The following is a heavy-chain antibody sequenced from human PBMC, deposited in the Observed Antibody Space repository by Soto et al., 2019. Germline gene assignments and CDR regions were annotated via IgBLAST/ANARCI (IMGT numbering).Heavy chain of an antibody. CDR1: GFTFSSYG. Sequence: GGSLRLSCAASGFTFSSYGMHWVRQAPGKGLEWVAVIWYDGSNKYYADSVKGRFTISRDNSKNTLYLQMNSLRAEDTAVYYCARDGLYYYDSSGYEDYWGQGTLVTVSS. CDR3: ARDGLYYYDSSGYEDY. J-gene: IGHJ4*02. CDR2: IWYDGSNK. D-gene: IGHD3-22*01. V-gene: IGHV3-33*01.